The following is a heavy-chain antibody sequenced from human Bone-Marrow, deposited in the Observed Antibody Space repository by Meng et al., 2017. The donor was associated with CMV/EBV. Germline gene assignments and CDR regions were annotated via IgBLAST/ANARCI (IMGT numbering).Heavy chain of an antibody. V-gene: IGHV3-23*03. CDR3: AKDMSKDYYYYGMVV. J-gene: IGHJ6*02. CDR2: IYSGGSST. CDR1: GFTFSSYA. D-gene: IGHD3-16*01. Sequence: GESLKISCAASGFTFSSYAMSWVRQAPGKGLEWVSVIYSGGSSTYYADSVKGRFTISRDNSKNTLYLQMNSLRAEDTAVYYCAKDMSKDYYYYGMVVWGQGNTVTVSS.